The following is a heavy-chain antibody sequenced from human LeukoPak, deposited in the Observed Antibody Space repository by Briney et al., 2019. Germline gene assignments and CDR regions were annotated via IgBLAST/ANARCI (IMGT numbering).Heavy chain of an antibody. Sequence: ASVKVSCKASGGTFSSYAISWVRQAPGQGLEWMGGIIPIFGTANYAQKFQGRVTITADESTSTAYMKLSSLRSEDTAVYYCAREGDYSGYDLGAYTSEFDYWGQGTLVTVSS. CDR1: GGTFSSYA. D-gene: IGHD5-12*01. J-gene: IGHJ4*02. CDR3: AREGDYSGYDLGAYTSEFDY. V-gene: IGHV1-69*13. CDR2: IIPIFGTA.